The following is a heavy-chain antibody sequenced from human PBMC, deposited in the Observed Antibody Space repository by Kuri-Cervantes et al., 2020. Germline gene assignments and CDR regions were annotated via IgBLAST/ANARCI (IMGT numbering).Heavy chain of an antibody. CDR1: GYTFTSYD. CDR2: MNPNSGNT. D-gene: IGHD3-3*01. Sequence: ASVKVSCKASGYTFTSYDINWVRQATGQGLEWMGWMNPNSGNTGYAQKFQGRVTMTRNTSISTAYMELGSLRSEDTAVYYCARIKILEWPYYYYYMDVWGKGTTVTVSS. J-gene: IGHJ6*03. CDR3: ARIKILEWPYYYYYMDV. V-gene: IGHV1-8*01.